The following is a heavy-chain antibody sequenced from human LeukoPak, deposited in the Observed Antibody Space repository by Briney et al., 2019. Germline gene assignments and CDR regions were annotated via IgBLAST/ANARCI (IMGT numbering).Heavy chain of an antibody. V-gene: IGHV3-74*01. CDR2: INEDGSTT. Sequence: GGSLRLSCAASGFTFSSNWMHWVRQAPGKGLVWVSRINEDGSTTNYADSAKGRSTIFRDNAKNTLYLQMNSLRAEDTAVYYCVRDLGGRSGHWGQGTLVTVSS. J-gene: IGHJ4*02. CDR1: GFTFSSNW. D-gene: IGHD1-26*01. CDR3: VRDLGGRSGH.